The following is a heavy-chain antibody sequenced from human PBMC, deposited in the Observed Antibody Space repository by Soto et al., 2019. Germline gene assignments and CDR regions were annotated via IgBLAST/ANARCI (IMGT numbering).Heavy chain of an antibody. CDR3: ARSQGSSTSLEIYYYYYYGMDV. V-gene: IGHV1-69*06. CDR1: GGTFSSYA. Sequence: QVQLVQSGAEVKKPGSSVKVSCKASGGTFSSYAISWVRQAPGQGLEWMGGIIPIYGTANYAQKFQGRVTLHTDKSTSTGYLELSSLRSEDTAVYYFARSQGSSTSLEIYYYYYYGMDVWGQGTTVTVSS. J-gene: IGHJ6*02. CDR2: IIPIYGTA. D-gene: IGHD2-2*01.